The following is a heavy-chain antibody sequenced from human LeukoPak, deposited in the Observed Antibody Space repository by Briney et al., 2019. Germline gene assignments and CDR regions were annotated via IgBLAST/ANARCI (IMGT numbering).Heavy chain of an antibody. Sequence: TSETLSLTCTVSGGSISSYYWSWIRQPPGKGLEWIGYIYYSGSTNYNPSLKSRVTISVDTSKNQFSLKLSSVTAADTAVYYCARRDIVGYYGMDVWGQGTTVTVSS. CDR1: GGSISSYY. V-gene: IGHV4-59*01. D-gene: IGHD2-15*01. CDR3: ARRDIVGYYGMDV. CDR2: IYYSGST. J-gene: IGHJ6*02.